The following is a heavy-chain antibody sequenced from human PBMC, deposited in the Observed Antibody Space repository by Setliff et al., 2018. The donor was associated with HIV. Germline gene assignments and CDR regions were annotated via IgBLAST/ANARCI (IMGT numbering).Heavy chain of an antibody. CDR2: VSGSAGTT. J-gene: IGHJ4*02. CDR1: GFTFSNHA. D-gene: IGHD6-13*01. CDR3: AKDHATSSWFTALLDY. V-gene: IGHV3-23*01. Sequence: GGSLRLSCAASGFTFSNHAMSWVRQAPGKGLEWVATVSGSAGTTYYADSVKGRFTISRDNSKNTLYLQMNSLRAEDTAVYYCAKDHATSSWFTALLDYWGQGALVTVSS.